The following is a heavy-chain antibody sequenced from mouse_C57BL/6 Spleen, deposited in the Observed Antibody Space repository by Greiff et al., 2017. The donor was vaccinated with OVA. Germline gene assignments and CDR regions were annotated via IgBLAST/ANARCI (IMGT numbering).Heavy chain of an antibody. CDR1: GFSITSGYY. Sequence: ESGPGLVKPSQSLSLTCSVTGFSITSGYYWYWIRQFPGNKLEWMGYINYDGSNNYNPSLKNRISITREPSKNQFFLKLNSVTTEDTATYYCASGSSSFAYWGQGTTLTVSS. V-gene: IGHV3-6*01. D-gene: IGHD1-3*01. CDR3: ASGSSSFAY. J-gene: IGHJ2*01. CDR2: INYDGSN.